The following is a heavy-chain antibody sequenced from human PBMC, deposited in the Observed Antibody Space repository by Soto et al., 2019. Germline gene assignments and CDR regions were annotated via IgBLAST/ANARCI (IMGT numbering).Heavy chain of an antibody. D-gene: IGHD2-2*01. CDR3: AKDGRGDCSSNNCYLNWFDP. CDR1: GFTFSSYA. Sequence: GGSLRLSCAASGFTFSSYAMSWVRQAPGKGLEWVSGISGSGGSTYYSDSVKGRFTISRDNSKNSLYLQMNSLRAEDTAVYFCAKDGRGDCSSNNCYLNWFDPWGQGTLVTVSS. V-gene: IGHV3-23*01. CDR2: ISGSGGST. J-gene: IGHJ5*02.